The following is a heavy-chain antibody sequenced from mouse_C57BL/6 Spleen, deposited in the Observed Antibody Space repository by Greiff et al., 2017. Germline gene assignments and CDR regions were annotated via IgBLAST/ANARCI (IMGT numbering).Heavy chain of an antibody. CDR3: EREGGNLGY. D-gene: IGHD2-1*01. CDR2: IYPGDGDT. J-gene: IGHJ2*01. V-gene: IGHV1-82*01. CDR1: GYAFSSSW. Sequence: QVQLQQSGPELVKPGASVKISCKASGYAFSSSWMNWVKQRPGKGLEWIGRIYPGDGDTNYNGKFKGKATLTADKSSSTAYMQLSSLTSEESAVYYCEREGGNLGYWGQGTTLTVS.